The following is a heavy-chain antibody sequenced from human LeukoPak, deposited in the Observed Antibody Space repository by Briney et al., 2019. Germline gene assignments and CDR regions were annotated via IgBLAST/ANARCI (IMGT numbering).Heavy chain of an antibody. CDR2: ISYDGSNK. CDR3: AKGLLWFGEPSQEGFDY. Sequence: PGGSLRLSCAASGFTFSSYGMHWVRQAPGKGLEWVAVISYDGSNKYYADSVKGRFTISRDNSKNTLYLQMNSLRAEDTAVYYCAKGLLWFGEPSQEGFDYWGQGTLVTVSS. CDR1: GFTFSSYG. D-gene: IGHD3-10*01. V-gene: IGHV3-30*18. J-gene: IGHJ4*02.